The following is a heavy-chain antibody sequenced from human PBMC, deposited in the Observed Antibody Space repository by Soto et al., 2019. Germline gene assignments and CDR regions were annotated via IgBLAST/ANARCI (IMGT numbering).Heavy chain of an antibody. D-gene: IGHD2-15*01. V-gene: IGHV1-18*01. CDR1: GYSFTDYG. J-gene: IGHJ4*02. CDR3: ATSKGYSNNKLYYFDY. Sequence: GASVKVSCKVSGYSFTDYGFSWVRRAPGQGLEWLGWISPYNGKAFYVKNFQDRLTMTTDTATSTVYMDLSRLTSDDTAIYYCATSKGYSNNKLYYFDYWGQGTLVTVYS. CDR2: ISPYNGKA.